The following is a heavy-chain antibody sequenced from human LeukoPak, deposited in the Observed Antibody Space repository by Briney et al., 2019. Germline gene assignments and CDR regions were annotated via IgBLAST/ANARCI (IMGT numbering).Heavy chain of an antibody. J-gene: IGHJ4*02. V-gene: IGHV1-46*01. CDR3: ARDRPDSSGWFRPGGFDY. CDR1: GYTFTSYY. D-gene: IGHD6-19*01. Sequence: GASVKVSCKASGYTFTSYYMHWVRQAPGQGLEWMGIINPSGGSTSYAQKFQGRVTMTRDMSTSTDYMELSSLRSDDTAVYYCARDRPDSSGWFRPGGFDYWGQGTLVTVSS. CDR2: INPSGGST.